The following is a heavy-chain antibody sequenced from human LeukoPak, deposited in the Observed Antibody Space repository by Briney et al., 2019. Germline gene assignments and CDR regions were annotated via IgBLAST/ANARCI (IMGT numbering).Heavy chain of an antibody. CDR1: GGSISSYY. J-gene: IGHJ6*03. D-gene: IGHD3-10*01. CDR3: ARGGYGSGSYYNVVDYYYYYMDV. V-gene: IGHV4-4*07. Sequence: PSETLSLTCTVSGGSISSYYWSWIRQPAGKGLEWIGRIDTSGSTNYNPSLKSRVTMSVDTSKNQFSLKLSSVTAADTAVYYCARGGYGSGSYYNVVDYYYYYMDVWGKGTTVTISS. CDR2: IDTSGST.